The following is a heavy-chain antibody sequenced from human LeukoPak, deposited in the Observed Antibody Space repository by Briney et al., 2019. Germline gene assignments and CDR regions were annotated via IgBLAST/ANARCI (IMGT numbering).Heavy chain of an antibody. CDR3: AKDTGYCSAGICYSAPVIAY. Sequence: ASMKVSCKASGYTFNTYGITWVRQAPGQGLEWMGWISAYDGNTNYAQKFQGGVTMTTDTSTGTAFMELRGLKSDDTAVYYCAKDTGYCSAGICYSAPVIAYWGQGTLITVSS. D-gene: IGHD2-15*01. J-gene: IGHJ4*02. V-gene: IGHV1-18*01. CDR1: GYTFNTYG. CDR2: ISAYDGNT.